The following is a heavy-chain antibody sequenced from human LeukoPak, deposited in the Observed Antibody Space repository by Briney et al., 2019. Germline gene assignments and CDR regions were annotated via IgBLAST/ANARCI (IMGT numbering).Heavy chain of an antibody. Sequence: SGGSLRLSCAASGFTFNNYWMNWVSQAPGKGLEWVANIKKDGSETYYVDSVKGRFTISRDNAKNSLYLQMNDLRAEDTTVYYCARSNGWLTDYWGQGTLVTVSS. J-gene: IGHJ4*02. D-gene: IGHD6-19*01. V-gene: IGHV3-7*05. CDR3: ARSNGWLTDY. CDR2: IKKDGSET. CDR1: GFTFNNYW.